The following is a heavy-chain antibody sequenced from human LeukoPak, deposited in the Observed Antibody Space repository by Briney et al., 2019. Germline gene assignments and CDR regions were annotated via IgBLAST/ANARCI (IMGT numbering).Heavy chain of an antibody. CDR1: DGSFSGYY. CDR3: ARQGGGTLGGYYFYXMDV. V-gene: IGHV4-34*01. J-gene: IGHJ6*02. CDR2: VNHIGTT. Sequence: SETLSLTCAVYDGSFSGYYWSWIRQSPGKGLEWIGEVNHIGTTNHNPSLKSRVTISVDTSKNQSSLKLRSVTAADTAVYYCARQGGGTLGGYYFYXMDVWGQGTTVTVS. D-gene: IGHD3-10*01.